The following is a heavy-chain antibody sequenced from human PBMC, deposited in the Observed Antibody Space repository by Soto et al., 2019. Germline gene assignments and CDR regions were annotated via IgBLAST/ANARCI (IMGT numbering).Heavy chain of an antibody. V-gene: IGHV3-48*01. D-gene: IGHD6-13*01. Sequence: GGSLRLSCAASGFTFSSYSMNWVRQAPGKGLEWVSYISSSSSTIYYADSVKGRFTISRDNAKNSLYLQMNSLRAEDTAVYYCARSVGSSWYQYYGMDVWGQGTTVTVS. CDR2: ISSSSSTI. J-gene: IGHJ6*02. CDR3: ARSVGSSWYQYYGMDV. CDR1: GFTFSSYS.